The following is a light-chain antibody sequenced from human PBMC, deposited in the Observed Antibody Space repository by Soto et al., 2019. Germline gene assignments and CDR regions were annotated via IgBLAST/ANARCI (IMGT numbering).Light chain of an antibody. CDR2: GAS. J-gene: IGKJ1*01. V-gene: IGKV3-20*01. Sequence: EIVLTQSPGTLSLSPGERATLSCRASQSVSSSYFAWYQQKPGQAPRLLIYGASSRATGIPDRFSGSGSGTDFTLTISRLEPEDFAVYYCQHYGSSLWTFGQGTKVEIK. CDR1: QSVSSSY. CDR3: QHYGSSLWT.